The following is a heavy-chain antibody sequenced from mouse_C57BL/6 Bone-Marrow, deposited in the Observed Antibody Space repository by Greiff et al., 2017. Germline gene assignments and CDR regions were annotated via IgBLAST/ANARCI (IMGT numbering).Heavy chain of an antibody. CDR3: ARGYYGSSSYYYAMDY. Sequence: QVHVKQPGAELVMPGASVKLSCKASGYTFTSYWMHWVKQRPGQGLEWIGEIDPSDSYTNYNQKFKGKSTLTVDKSSSTAYMQLSSLTSEDSAVYYCARGYYGSSSYYYAMDYWGQGTSVTVSS. CDR1: GYTFTSYW. J-gene: IGHJ4*01. D-gene: IGHD1-1*01. CDR2: IDPSDSYT. V-gene: IGHV1-69*01.